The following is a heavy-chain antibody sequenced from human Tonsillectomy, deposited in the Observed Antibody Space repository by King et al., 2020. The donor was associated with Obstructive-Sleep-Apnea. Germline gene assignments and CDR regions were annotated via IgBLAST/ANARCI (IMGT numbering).Heavy chain of an antibody. CDR3: ARGNSGWYTDY. CDR2: ISSSGNYI. Sequence: VQLVESGGGLVKPGGSLRLSCATSGLTFNSYSMNWVRQAPGKGLEWVSSISSSGNYIYYADSMKGRFTISRDNAKNSLSLQMSSLRAEDTAVYYCARGNSGWYTDYWGQGTLVTVSS. J-gene: IGHJ4*02. CDR1: GLTFNSYS. D-gene: IGHD6-19*01. V-gene: IGHV3-21*01.